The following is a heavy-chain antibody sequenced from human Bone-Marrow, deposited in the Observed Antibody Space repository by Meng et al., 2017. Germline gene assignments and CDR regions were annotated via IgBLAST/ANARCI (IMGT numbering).Heavy chain of an antibody. Sequence: SQTLSLTCAVYGGSFSGYYWSWIRPPPGKGLEWIGEINHSGSTNYNPSLKSRVTISVDTSKNQLSLKLSSVTAADTAVYYCARGRGIGSGSYLIDYWGQGTLVTVSS. CDR3: ARGRGIGSGSYLIDY. J-gene: IGHJ4*02. V-gene: IGHV4-34*01. CDR2: INHSGST. D-gene: IGHD3-10*01. CDR1: GGSFSGYY.